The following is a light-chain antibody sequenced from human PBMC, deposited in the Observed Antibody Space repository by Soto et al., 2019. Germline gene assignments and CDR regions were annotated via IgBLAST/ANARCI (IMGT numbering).Light chain of an antibody. CDR1: QSVSSN. CDR3: QQYNNWPPGAPLT. CDR2: GAS. Sequence: EIVMTQSPATLSVSPGERATLSCRASQSVSSNLAWYQQKPGQAPRLLIYGASTRATGIPARFSGSGSGTEFTLTISSLQSEEFAVYYCQQYNNWPPGAPLTFGGGTKVEIK. V-gene: IGKV3-15*01. J-gene: IGKJ4*01.